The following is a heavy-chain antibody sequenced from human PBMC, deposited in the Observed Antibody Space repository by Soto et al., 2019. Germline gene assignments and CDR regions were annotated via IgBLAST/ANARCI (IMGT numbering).Heavy chain of an antibody. J-gene: IGHJ4*02. D-gene: IGHD3-22*01. CDR1: GFDFRNYG. V-gene: IGHV3-30*18. CDR3: AKNFDSSGDLYYFDH. CDR2: ISYDGSEK. Sequence: LRLSCDASGFDFRNYGMHWVRQAPGKGLQWVAVISYDGSEKEYAESVKGRFTISRDNSKYTLSLQMNSLRAEDTAVYYCAKNFDSSGDLYYFDHWGQGTLVTVSS.